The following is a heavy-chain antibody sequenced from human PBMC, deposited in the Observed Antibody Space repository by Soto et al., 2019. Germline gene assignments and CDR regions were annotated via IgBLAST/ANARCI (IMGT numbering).Heavy chain of an antibody. CDR1: GFTFSSYA. CDR2: ISGSGGNT. Sequence: GGSLRLSCAASGFTFSSYAMNWVRQAPGKGLEWVSAISGSGGNTFYADSVKGRFTISRDNSKNSVYLQMDSLRAEDTAVYYCARVVYFDRSAYGLWGQGTMVTVSS. D-gene: IGHD3-22*01. J-gene: IGHJ3*01. CDR3: ARVVYFDRSAYGL. V-gene: IGHV3-23*01.